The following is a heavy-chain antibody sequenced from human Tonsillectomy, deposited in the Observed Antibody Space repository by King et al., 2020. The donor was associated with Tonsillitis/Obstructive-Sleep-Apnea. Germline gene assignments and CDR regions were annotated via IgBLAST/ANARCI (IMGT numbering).Heavy chain of an antibody. V-gene: IGHV3-23*04. J-gene: IGHJ4*02. CDR2: ISGGGGST. D-gene: IGHD3-10*01. Sequence: VQLVESGGGLVQPGGSPRLSCAASGITFSSYAMSWVRQAPGKGLEWVSTISGGGGSTYYADSVKGRFTISRDNSKNTLYLQMNSLRAEDTAVYYCAKAMVQGIIITIFDYWGQGTLVTVSS. CDR3: AKAMVQGIIITIFDY. CDR1: GITFSSYA.